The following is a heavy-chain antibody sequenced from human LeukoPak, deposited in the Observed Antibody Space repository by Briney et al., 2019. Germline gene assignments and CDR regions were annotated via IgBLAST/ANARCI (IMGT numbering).Heavy chain of an antibody. CDR1: GFTFSSYG. CDR2: ISYDGSNK. CDR3: ARDLGPRVVVVAAALDAIDI. V-gene: IGHV3-30*03. J-gene: IGHJ3*02. D-gene: IGHD2-15*01. Sequence: PGGSLILSCAASGFTFSSYGMHWVRQAPGKGLEWVAVISYDGSNKYYADSVKGRFTISRDNSKNTLYLQMNSLRAEDTAVYYCARDLGPRVVVVAAALDAIDIWGQGTKATVSS.